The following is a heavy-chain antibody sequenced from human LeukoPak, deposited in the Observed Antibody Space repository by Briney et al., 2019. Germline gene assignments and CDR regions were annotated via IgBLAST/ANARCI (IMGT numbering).Heavy chain of an antibody. CDR2: MNPNSGNT. J-gene: IGHJ3*02. CDR1: GYTFTSYD. Sequence: ASVKVSCKASGYTFTSYDINWVRQATGQGLEWMGWMNPNSGNTGYAQKFQGRVTITRNTSISTAYMELSSLRSEDTAVYYCARVANLGYCSGGSCYSFIAFDIWGQGTMVTISS. CDR3: ARVANLGYCSGGSCYSFIAFDI. V-gene: IGHV1-8*03. D-gene: IGHD2-15*01.